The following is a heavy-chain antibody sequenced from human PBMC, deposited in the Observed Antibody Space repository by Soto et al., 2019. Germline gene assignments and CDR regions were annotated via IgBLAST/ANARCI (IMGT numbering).Heavy chain of an antibody. V-gene: IGHV1-18*01. J-gene: IGHJ3*02. CDR2: ISAYNGKR. CDR1: GYDFTSYG. Sequence: QGQLLQSGDEVKKPGASVRVSCRASGYDFTSYGISWVRQAPGQGLEWVSWISAYNGKRDTAQKFQGRVTMTLDTSTDTAHMELGDLTSADTAVYYCPRGRIVASIHDAFEIWGQGTMVAVSS. D-gene: IGHD2-21*01. CDR3: PRGRIVASIHDAFEI.